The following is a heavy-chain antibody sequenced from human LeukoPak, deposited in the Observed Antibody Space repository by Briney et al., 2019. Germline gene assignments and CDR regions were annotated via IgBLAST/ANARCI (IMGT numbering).Heavy chain of an antibody. Sequence: ASVKVSCKASGYTFTSYGISWVRQAPGQGLEWMGWISAYNGNTNYAQKFQGRVTMTRDTSISTAYMELSRLRSDDTAVYYCARVETPNDAFGIWGQGTVVTVSS. CDR2: ISAYNGNT. CDR3: ARVETPNDAFGI. V-gene: IGHV1-18*01. CDR1: GYTFTSYG. J-gene: IGHJ3*02.